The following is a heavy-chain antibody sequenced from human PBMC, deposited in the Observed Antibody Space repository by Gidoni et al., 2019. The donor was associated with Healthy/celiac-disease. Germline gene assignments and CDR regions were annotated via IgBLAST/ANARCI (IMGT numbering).Heavy chain of an antibody. CDR2: INHSGST. CDR3: ARASPRGFDP. V-gene: IGHV4-34*01. J-gene: IGHJ5*02. CDR1: GGSFSGYY. Sequence: QVQLQQWGAGLLKPSETLSLTCAVYGGSFSGYYWSWIRQHPGKGLEWIGEINHSGSTNYNPSLKSRVTISVDTSKNQFSLKLSSVTAADTAVYYCARASPRGFDPWGQGTLVTVSS.